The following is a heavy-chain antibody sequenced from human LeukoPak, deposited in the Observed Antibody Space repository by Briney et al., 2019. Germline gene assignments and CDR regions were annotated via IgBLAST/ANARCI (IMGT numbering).Heavy chain of an antibody. Sequence: GGSLRLSCAASGFTFSSYWMHWVRQAPGKGLVWVSRINSDGSSTTYADSVKGRFTISRDNAKNSLYLQMNSLRAEDTAVYYCARHSSSWSHFDYWGQGTLVTVSS. D-gene: IGHD6-13*01. J-gene: IGHJ4*02. CDR2: INSDGSST. V-gene: IGHV3-74*01. CDR3: ARHSSSWSHFDY. CDR1: GFTFSSYW.